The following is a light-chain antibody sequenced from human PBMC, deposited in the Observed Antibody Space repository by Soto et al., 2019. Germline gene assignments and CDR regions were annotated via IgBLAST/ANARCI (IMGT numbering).Light chain of an antibody. CDR3: QQVKSYPRT. V-gene: IGKV1-9*01. CDR1: QAITNN. J-gene: IGKJ4*01. Sequence: DIHVTQSPSSLSASVGDRVTITCRASQAITNNLAWDQQKPGNPPRLLIYEEATLHSGVPSRFSGRKVGTQFILTIDSLQPADVATYSCQQVKSYPRTVGGGTKVEIK. CDR2: EEA.